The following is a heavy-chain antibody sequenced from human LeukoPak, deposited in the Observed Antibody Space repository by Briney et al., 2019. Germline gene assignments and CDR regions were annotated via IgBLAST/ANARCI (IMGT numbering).Heavy chain of an antibody. D-gene: IGHD6-6*01. J-gene: IGHJ6*02. Sequence: PGGSLRLSCAASGFTFSSYAMHWVRQAPGKGLEWVAVISYDGSNKYYADSVKGRFTISRDNSKNTLYLQMNSLRAEDTAIYYCAKDPYSSSSRYYYYGMDVWGQGTTVTVSS. CDR2: ISYDGSNK. V-gene: IGHV3-30-3*01. CDR1: GFTFSSYA. CDR3: AKDPYSSSSRYYYYGMDV.